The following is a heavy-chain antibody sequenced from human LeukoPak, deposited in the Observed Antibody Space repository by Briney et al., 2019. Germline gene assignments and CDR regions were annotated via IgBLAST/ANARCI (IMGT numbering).Heavy chain of an antibody. J-gene: IGHJ4*02. CDR3: ARDLGYEGRGFYHYFAY. D-gene: IGHD3-22*01. CDR1: GFTFSNYG. Sequence: GGSLRLSCAASGFTFSNYGMHWVRQAPGTGLEWVSSISSGGANINYADSVRGRFTISRDNAKNSVYLQVNSLRAEDTAVYYCARDLGYEGRGFYHYFAYWGQGTLVTVSS. V-gene: IGHV3-21*01. CDR2: ISSGGANI.